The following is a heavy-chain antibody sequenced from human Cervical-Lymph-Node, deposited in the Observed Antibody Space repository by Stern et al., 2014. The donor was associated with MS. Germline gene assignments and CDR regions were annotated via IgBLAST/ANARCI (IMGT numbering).Heavy chain of an antibody. CDR1: GGSISSSLYY. V-gene: IGHV4-31*03. J-gene: IGHJ3*02. CDR3: ARRSSTRAFDI. Sequence: MQLVESGPRLVKPSQTLSLTCTVSGGSISSSLYYWSWIRQHPAEGLEWIGYIYYRGSTYYNPSLKSRVTISVDTSNNQFSLKLSSVTVADTAVYYCARRSSTRAFDIWGQGTMVTVSS. CDR2: IYYRGST. D-gene: IGHD2-2*01.